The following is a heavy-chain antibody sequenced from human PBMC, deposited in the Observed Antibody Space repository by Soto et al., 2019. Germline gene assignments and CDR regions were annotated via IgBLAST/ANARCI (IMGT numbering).Heavy chain of an antibody. D-gene: IGHD3-3*01. J-gene: IGHJ6*02. Sequence: QLQLQESGSGLVKPSQTLSLTCAVSGGYISGGYYSWSWIRQPPGKGLEWIGFIYNSGSTYYHSSPKSSVTLPVDRSQKPFLPNLTLVTPPGPALYYLAPYPKIFPVWGPGAKV. CDR3: APYPKIFPV. CDR1: GGYISGGYYS. V-gene: IGHV4-30-2*01. CDR2: IYNSGST.